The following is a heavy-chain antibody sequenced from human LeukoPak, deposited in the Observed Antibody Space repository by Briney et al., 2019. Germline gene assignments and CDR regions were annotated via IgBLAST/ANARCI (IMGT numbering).Heavy chain of an antibody. J-gene: IGHJ4*02. Sequence: GGSLRLSCAASGFTFSSYEMNWVRQAPGKGLEWLSYISSSGGTIHYADSVKGRFTISRDNAKNSLYLQMNSLRAEDMALYYCAKDNGGHFDYWGQGTLVTVSS. CDR1: GFTFSSYE. V-gene: IGHV3-48*03. CDR2: ISSSGGTI. D-gene: IGHD4-23*01. CDR3: AKDNGGHFDY.